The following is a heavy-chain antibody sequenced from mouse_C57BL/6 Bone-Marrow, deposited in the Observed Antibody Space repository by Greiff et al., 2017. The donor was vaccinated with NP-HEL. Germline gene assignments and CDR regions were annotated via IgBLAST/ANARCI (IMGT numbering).Heavy chain of an antibody. J-gene: IGHJ3*01. V-gene: IGHV1-82*01. D-gene: IGHD1-1*01. CDR1: GYAFSSSW. CDR2: IYPGDGDT. Sequence: VKLQESGPELVKPGASVKISCKASGYAFSSSWMNWVKPRPGKGLEWIGRIYPGDGDTNYNGKFKGKATLTADKSSSTAYMQLSSLTSEDSAVYFCARESYYYGSSPAWFAYWGQGTLVTVSA. CDR3: ARESYYYGSSPAWFAY.